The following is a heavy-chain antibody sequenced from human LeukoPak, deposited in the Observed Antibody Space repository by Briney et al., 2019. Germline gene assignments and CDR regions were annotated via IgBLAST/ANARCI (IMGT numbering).Heavy chain of an antibody. Sequence: ASVKVSCKASGYTFTSYDINWVRQATGQGLEWMGIINPSGGGTTYAQKFQGRVTMIRDSSTRTVYMELSSLTSEDTAVYYCARDHHYKNGCLDYWGQGTLVTVSS. CDR3: ARDHHYKNGCLDY. CDR2: INPSGGGT. V-gene: IGHV1-46*01. CDR1: GYTFTSYD. D-gene: IGHD5-24*01. J-gene: IGHJ4*02.